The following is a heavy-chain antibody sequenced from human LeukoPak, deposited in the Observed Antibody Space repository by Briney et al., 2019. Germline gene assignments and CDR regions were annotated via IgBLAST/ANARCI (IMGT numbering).Heavy chain of an antibody. CDR1: GGTFSSYA. D-gene: IGHD6-13*01. CDR3: ASGSSWYWFDP. V-gene: IGHV1-69*04. Sequence: SVKVSCKASGGTFSSYAISWVRQAPGQGLEWMGRIIPILGIANYAQKFQGRVTITADKSTSTAYMELSSLRSEDTAVYYCASGSSWYWFDPWGQGTLVTVSS. J-gene: IGHJ5*02. CDR2: IIPILGIA.